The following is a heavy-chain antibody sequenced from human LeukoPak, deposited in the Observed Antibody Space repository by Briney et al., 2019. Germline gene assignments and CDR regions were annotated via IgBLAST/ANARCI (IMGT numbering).Heavy chain of an antibody. CDR3: ARGGLPGGFDY. D-gene: IGHD7-27*01. CDR1: GFTVSNSW. J-gene: IGHJ4*02. V-gene: IGHV3-74*01. Sequence: PGGSLRLSCAASGFTVSNSWMFWVRQAPGKGLMYVSEINNDANRIRYVDSVKGRFTISRDGAKNTLFLQMNSLRDDDTAMYYCARGGLPGGFDYWGQGILVTVSS. CDR2: INNDANRI.